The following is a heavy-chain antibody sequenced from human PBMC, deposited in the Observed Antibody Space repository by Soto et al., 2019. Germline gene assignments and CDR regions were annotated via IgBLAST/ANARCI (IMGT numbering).Heavy chain of an antibody. CDR1: GFTFTTRW. Sequence: EVQLVESGGGLVQPGGSLRLSCAASGFTFTTRWMHWVRQVPAKGLAWVARINGDGSETTYADSVRGRLTISRDNAKNTLYLQLNNMRVEDTAVYYCAADSPHDRTVGGDYWGQGTLVTVSS. CDR3: AADSPHDRTVGGDY. V-gene: IGHV3-74*01. CDR2: INGDGSET. J-gene: IGHJ4*02. D-gene: IGHD3-22*01.